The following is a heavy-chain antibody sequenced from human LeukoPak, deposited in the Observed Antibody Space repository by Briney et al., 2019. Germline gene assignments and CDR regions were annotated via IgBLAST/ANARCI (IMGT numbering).Heavy chain of an antibody. D-gene: IGHD3-3*01. J-gene: IGHJ6*03. CDR3: AGQLRFWGDYYMDV. CDR1: GFVVNSNY. Sequence: GGSLRLSCAASGFVVNSNYMSWVRQAPGKGLEWVSVVYSGGDRYYTDSVKGRFTISRDNSENTLYLQMNSLRAEDTAVYYCAGQLRFWGDYYMDVWGTGTTVTVSS. CDR2: VYSGGDR. V-gene: IGHV3-53*01.